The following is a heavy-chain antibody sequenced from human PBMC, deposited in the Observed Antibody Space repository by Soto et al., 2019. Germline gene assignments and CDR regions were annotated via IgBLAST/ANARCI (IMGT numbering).Heavy chain of an antibody. J-gene: IGHJ4*02. D-gene: IGHD3-22*01. CDR2: IYYSGST. V-gene: IGHV4-31*03. Sequence: KPSETRSLTCTVSGGSISSGGYYWSWIRQHPGKGLEWIGYIYYSGSTYYNPSLKSRVTISVDTSKNQFSLKLSSVTAADTAVYYSAIIPYSSCLLPGELLDYWGQGTLVTVSS. CDR1: GGSISSGGYY. CDR3: AIIPYSSCLLPGELLDY.